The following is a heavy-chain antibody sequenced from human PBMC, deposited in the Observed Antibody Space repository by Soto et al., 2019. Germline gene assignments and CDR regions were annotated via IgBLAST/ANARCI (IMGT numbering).Heavy chain of an antibody. J-gene: IGHJ4*02. CDR1: GYTFTGYY. V-gene: IGHV1-2*04. CDR2: INPNSGGT. CDR3: AFGGSSGYWFDY. Sequence: ASVKVSCKASGYTFTGYYMHWVRRAPGQGLEWMGWINPNSGGTNYAQKFQGWVTMTRDTSISTAYMELSRLRSDDTAVYYCAFGGSSGYWFDYSGQGTLVTVSS. D-gene: IGHD3-22*01.